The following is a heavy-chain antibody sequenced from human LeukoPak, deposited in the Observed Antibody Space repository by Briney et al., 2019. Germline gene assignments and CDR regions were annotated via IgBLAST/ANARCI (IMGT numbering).Heavy chain of an antibody. Sequence: GGSLRLSCAASGFNFSNYAMSWVRQAPGKGLEWVSTFGENGVSTFYTDSVRGRFSISRDYSKKTLFLQMNSLRAEDTAVYYCAKEAGSHYDYYKFYGMDVWGQGTAVTVSS. V-gene: IGHV3-23*01. CDR3: AKEAGSHYDYYKFYGMDV. CDR2: FGENGVST. D-gene: IGHD1-26*01. J-gene: IGHJ6*02. CDR1: GFNFSNYA.